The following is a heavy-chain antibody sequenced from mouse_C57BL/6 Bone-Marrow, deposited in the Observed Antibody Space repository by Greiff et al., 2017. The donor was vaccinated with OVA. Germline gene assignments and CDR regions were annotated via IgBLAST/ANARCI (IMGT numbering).Heavy chain of an antibody. CDR2: IYPGDGDT. V-gene: IGHV1-82*01. J-gene: IGHJ2*01. Sequence: VKLQESGPELVKPGASVKISCKASGYAFSSSWMNWVKQRPGKGLEWIGRIYPGDGDTNYNGKFKGKATLTADKSSSTAYMQLSSLTSEDSAVYFCASRTYYFDYWGQGTTLTVSS. CDR3: ASRTYYFDY. CDR1: GYAFSSSW.